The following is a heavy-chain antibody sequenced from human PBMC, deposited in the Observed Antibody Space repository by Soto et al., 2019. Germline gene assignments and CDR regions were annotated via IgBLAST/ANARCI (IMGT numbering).Heavy chain of an antibody. V-gene: IGHV1-69*13. CDR2: IIPIFGTA. Sequence: GASVKVSCKASGGTFSSYAISWVRQAPGQGLEWMGGIIPIFGTANYAQKFQGRVTITADESTSTAYMELSSLRSEDTAVYYCARATYGDYVFDYWGQGTLVTVSS. D-gene: IGHD4-17*01. J-gene: IGHJ4*02. CDR1: GGTFSSYA. CDR3: ARATYGDYVFDY.